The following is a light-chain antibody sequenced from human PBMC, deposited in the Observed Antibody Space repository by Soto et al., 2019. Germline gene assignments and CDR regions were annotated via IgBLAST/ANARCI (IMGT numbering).Light chain of an antibody. J-gene: IGLJ1*01. CDR1: SSDVGSYNL. Sequence: QSALTQPASVSGSPGQSITISCTGTSSDVGSYNLVSWYQQHPGKAPKLLIYEGSKRPSGVSNRFSGSKSGNTASLTISGLQAEDEADYYCCSYATSSTFLYVFGTGTKLTVL. V-gene: IGLV2-23*03. CDR3: CSYATSSTFLYV. CDR2: EGS.